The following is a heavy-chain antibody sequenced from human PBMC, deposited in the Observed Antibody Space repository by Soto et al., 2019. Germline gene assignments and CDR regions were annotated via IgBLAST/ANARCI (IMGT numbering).Heavy chain of an antibody. J-gene: IGHJ4*02. CDR3: GRDMSYFVNPYVDY. V-gene: IGHV3-33*01. CDR2: IWYDGSIK. D-gene: IGHD3-10*01. Sequence: QVQLVESGGGVVQPGRSLRLSCAASGFIFSTYGMHWVRQAPGKGLEWVALIWYDGSIKFYADSVTGRFTISRDNSKNTLYLELNSLRAEDTAVYYCGRDMSYFVNPYVDYWGQGTPVTVSS. CDR1: GFIFSTYG.